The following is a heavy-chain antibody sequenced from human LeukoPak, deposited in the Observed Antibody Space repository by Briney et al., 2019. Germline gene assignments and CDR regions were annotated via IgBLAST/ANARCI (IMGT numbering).Heavy chain of an antibody. CDR2: IIPIFGTA. Sequence: SVKVSCKASGGTFSSYAISWVRQAPGQGLEWMGRIIPIFGTANYAQKFQGRVTITTDESTSTAYMELSSLRSEDTAVYYCATSWGLYDSSGYYYCCDYWGQGTLVTVSS. CDR3: ATSWGLYDSSGYYYCCDY. V-gene: IGHV1-69*05. CDR1: GGTFSSYA. D-gene: IGHD3-22*01. J-gene: IGHJ4*02.